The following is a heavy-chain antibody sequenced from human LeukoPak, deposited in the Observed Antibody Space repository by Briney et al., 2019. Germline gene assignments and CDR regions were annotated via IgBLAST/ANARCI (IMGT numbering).Heavy chain of an antibody. CDR3: ARDEAEIVVVVAANAFDY. Sequence: ASVKVSCKASGYTFTDYYLHWVRQAPGQGLEWMGWINPNSGGTNYAQKFQGRVTMTRDTSISTAYMELSRLRSDDTAVYYCARDEAEIVVVVAANAFDYWGQGTLVTVSS. V-gene: IGHV1-2*02. CDR1: GYTFTDYY. J-gene: IGHJ4*02. D-gene: IGHD2-15*01. CDR2: INPNSGGT.